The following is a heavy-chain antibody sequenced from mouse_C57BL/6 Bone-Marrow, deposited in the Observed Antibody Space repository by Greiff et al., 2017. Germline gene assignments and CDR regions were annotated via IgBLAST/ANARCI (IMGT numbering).Heavy chain of an antibody. CDR3: AKRDSSGYRAMDY. CDR1: GFSLTSYG. D-gene: IGHD3-2*02. Sequence: VQLQQSGPGLVQPSQSLSITCTVSGFSLTSYGVHWVRQSPGKGLEWLGVIWRGGSTDYNAAFMSRLSITKDNSKSQVFCKMNSLQADDTAIYYCAKRDSSGYRAMDYWGQGTSVTVSS. J-gene: IGHJ4*01. V-gene: IGHV2-5*01. CDR2: IWRGGST.